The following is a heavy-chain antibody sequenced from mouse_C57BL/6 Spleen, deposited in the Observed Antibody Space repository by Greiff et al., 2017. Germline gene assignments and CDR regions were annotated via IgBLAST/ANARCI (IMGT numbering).Heavy chain of an antibody. CDR3: ARRGYGSSLYYFDY. V-gene: IGHV1-42*01. D-gene: IGHD1-1*01. J-gene: IGHJ2*01. CDR2: INPSTGGT. CDR1: GYSFAGYY. Sequence: VQLQQSGPELVKPGASVKISCKASGYSFAGYYMNWVKQSPEKSLECIGEINPSTGGTPYNQKFKAKATLTVDKSSSTAYMQLKSLTSEDSAVYYCARRGYGSSLYYFDYWGKGTTLTVSS.